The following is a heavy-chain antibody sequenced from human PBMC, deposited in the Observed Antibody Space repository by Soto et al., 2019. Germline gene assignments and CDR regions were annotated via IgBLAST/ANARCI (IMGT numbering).Heavy chain of an antibody. J-gene: IGHJ4*02. D-gene: IGHD2-21*02. CDR1: GFTFSSYG. CDR3: ARYLAYCGGDCSFPDY. Sequence: QVQLVESGGGVVQPRRSLRLSCAASGFTFSSYGMHWVRQAPGKGLEWVAVIWYDGSNKYYADSVKGRFTISRDNSKNTLYLQMNSLRAEDTAVYYCARYLAYCGGDCSFPDYWGQGTLVTVSS. CDR2: IWYDGSNK. V-gene: IGHV3-33*01.